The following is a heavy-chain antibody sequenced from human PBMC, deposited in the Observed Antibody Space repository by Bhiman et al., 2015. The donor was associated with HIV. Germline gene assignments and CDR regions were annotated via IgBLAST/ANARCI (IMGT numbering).Heavy chain of an antibody. CDR2: ISFDGSNK. Sequence: VQLVESGGVVVQPGRSLRLSCAASGFAFSNYAIHWVRQAPGKGLEWVAVISFDGSNKYYADSVRGRFTISRDNSKNTLYLQMNSLRAEDTAVYYCAREGVSGYDLTYIDYWGQGTLVTVSS. CDR3: AREGVSGYDLTYIDY. J-gene: IGHJ4*02. CDR1: GFAFSNYA. D-gene: IGHD5-12*01. V-gene: IGHV3-30-3*01.